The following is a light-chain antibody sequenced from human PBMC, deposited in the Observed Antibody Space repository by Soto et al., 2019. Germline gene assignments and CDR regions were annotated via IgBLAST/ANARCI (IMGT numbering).Light chain of an antibody. J-gene: IGLJ1*01. CDR3: AEWDASVKGQI. CDR2: SSN. CDR1: SSNIGSNS. V-gene: IGLV1-44*01. Sequence: QSVLTQPHSASGTPGQRVTISCSGSSSNIGSNSVHWFQQVPGTAPKPLIYSSNQRPSGVPERFSGSKSGTSASLAISGLQSEEGAVFYCAEWDASVKGQIFGTGTKVTVL.